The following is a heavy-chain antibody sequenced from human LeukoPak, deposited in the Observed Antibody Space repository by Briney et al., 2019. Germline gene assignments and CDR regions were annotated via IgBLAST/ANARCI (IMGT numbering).Heavy chain of an antibody. D-gene: IGHD2-2*01. J-gene: IGHJ4*02. CDR1: GFTFSSYS. V-gene: IGHV3-21*01. CDR2: ISSSSSYI. Sequence: GGSLRLSCAASGFTFSSYSMNWVRQAPGKGLEWVSSISSSSSYIYYTDSVKGRFTISRDNAKNSLYLQMNSLRAEDTAVYYCARDPARYCSSTSCQRGYWGQGTLVTVSS. CDR3: ARDPARYCSSTSCQRGY.